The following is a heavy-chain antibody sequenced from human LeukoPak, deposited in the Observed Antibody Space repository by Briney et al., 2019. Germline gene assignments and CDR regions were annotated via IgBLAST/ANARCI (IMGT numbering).Heavy chain of an antibody. CDR2: ISYDGSNK. J-gene: IGHJ4*02. Sequence: GGSLRLSCAASGFTFSSYAMHWVRQAPGKGLEWVAVISYDGSNKYYADSVKGRFTISRDNSKNTLYLQMNSLRAEDTAVYYCARGGARLYDSSGYYYWGQGTLVTVSS. D-gene: IGHD3-22*01. CDR1: GFTFSSYA. V-gene: IGHV3-30*04. CDR3: ARGGARLYDSSGYYY.